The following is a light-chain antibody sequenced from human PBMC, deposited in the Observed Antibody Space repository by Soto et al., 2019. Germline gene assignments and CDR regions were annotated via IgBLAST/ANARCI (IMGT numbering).Light chain of an antibody. CDR3: MQTTHSPWT. CDR2: KVS. J-gene: IGKJ1*01. CDR1: QSLVYSDGNTY. Sequence: DAVMTQSPLSLPVTLGQPASISCRSSQSLVYSDGNTYLNWFQQRPGQSPRRLIHKVSNRDSGVPDRFSGSGSGTDFTLKISRVEADDVGVYYCMQTTHSPWTFGQGTKVEIK. V-gene: IGKV2-30*01.